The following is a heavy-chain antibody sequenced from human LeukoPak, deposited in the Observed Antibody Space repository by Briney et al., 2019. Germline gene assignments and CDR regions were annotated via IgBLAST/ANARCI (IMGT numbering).Heavy chain of an antibody. J-gene: IGHJ4*02. CDR1: GFIFRSYW. CDR3: AITGGPTVTAFDL. Sequence: GGSLRLSCVASGFIFRSYWMSWVRQAPGKGLEWVANINHDGGDKNYVDSVKGRFTISRDNAKSSLYLQMNSLRVEDTAVYYCAITGGPTVTAFDLWGQGILVTVSS. V-gene: IGHV3-7*02. D-gene: IGHD4-17*01. CDR2: INHDGGDK.